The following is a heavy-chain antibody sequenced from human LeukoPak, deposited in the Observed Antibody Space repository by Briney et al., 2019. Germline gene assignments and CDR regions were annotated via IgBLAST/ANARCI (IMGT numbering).Heavy chain of an antibody. Sequence: GSLRLSCAASGFTFSSYAMCWVRQAPGKGLEWVSAISGSGGSTYYADSVKGRFTISRDNSKNTLYLQMNSLRAEDTAVYYCAKDRHYDFWSGYYYFDYWGQGTLVTVSS. CDR1: GFTFSSYA. J-gene: IGHJ4*02. V-gene: IGHV3-23*01. CDR3: AKDRHYDFWSGYYYFDY. CDR2: ISGSGGST. D-gene: IGHD3-3*01.